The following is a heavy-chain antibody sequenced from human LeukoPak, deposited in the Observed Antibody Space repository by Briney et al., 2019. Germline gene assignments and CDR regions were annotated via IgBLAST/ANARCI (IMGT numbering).Heavy chain of an antibody. CDR2: IYSGGST. D-gene: IGHD3-22*01. V-gene: IGHV3-53*01. Sequence: GGSLRLSCAASGFTFSSYSMNWVRQAPGKGLEWVSVIYSGGSTYYADSVKGRFTISRDNSKNTLYLQMNSLRAEDTAVYYCASSYDSSGYYFFDYWGQGTLVTVSS. CDR3: ASSYDSSGYYFFDY. CDR1: GFTFSSYS. J-gene: IGHJ4*02.